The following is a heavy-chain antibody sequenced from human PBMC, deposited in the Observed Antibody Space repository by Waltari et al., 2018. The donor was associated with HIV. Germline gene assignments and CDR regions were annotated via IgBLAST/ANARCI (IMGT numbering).Heavy chain of an antibody. CDR3: ARGQQLVDGWCDP. CDR1: GGSFSGYS. J-gene: IGHJ5*02. Sequence: QMQLQQWRAGLLKPSATLSLTFAVYGGSFSGYSWSWIRQPPGKGLEWIGEINHSGSTNKHPSPKSRVTISIDTSKNQFSLKLSFVTAADTAVYDCARGQQLVDGWCDPWGQGTLVTVSS. CDR2: INHSGST. D-gene: IGHD6-13*01. V-gene: IGHV4-34*01.